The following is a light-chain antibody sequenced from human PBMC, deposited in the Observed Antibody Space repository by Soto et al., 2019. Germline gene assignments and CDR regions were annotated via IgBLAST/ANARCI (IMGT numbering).Light chain of an antibody. CDR1: TGAVTSSHY. Sequence: QAVVTQEPSLIVSPGGTVTLTCGSSTGAVTSSHYPHWIQQKPDQAPRTLIYDTSIKHSWTPARFSGSLLGGKAALTLSGAQPADEADYYCLLYYSETVVFGGGTKLTVL. V-gene: IGLV7-46*01. J-gene: IGLJ2*01. CDR2: DTS. CDR3: LLYYSETVV.